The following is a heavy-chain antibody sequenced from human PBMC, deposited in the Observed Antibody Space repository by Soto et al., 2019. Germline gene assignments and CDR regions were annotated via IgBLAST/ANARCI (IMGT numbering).Heavy chain of an antibody. Sequence: EVQLLESGGGLVQPGGSLRLSCAASGFTFNNYAMSWVRQAPGKGLEWVSGISGSGGSTYYADSVKGRFTISRDNSKNTLYLQMNSLRAEDTAVYYCAKTHVGDYGYSDDWGQGTLVTVSS. CDR2: ISGSGGST. CDR1: GFTFNNYA. D-gene: IGHD4-17*01. J-gene: IGHJ4*02. CDR3: AKTHVGDYGYSDD. V-gene: IGHV3-23*01.